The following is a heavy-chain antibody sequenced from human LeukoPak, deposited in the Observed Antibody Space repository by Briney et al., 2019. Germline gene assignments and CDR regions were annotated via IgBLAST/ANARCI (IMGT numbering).Heavy chain of an antibody. CDR1: GFTFSSYV. CDR2: MSNDGISS. J-gene: IGHJ4*02. D-gene: IGHD4-11*01. CDR3: AKDAQRGFDYSNSLEQ. Sequence: GGSLRLSCAASGFTFSSYVMHWVRQAPGKGLEWVAVMSNDGISSYYADSVKGRFTVSRDNFKNTVSLQMHSLRAEDTAVYYCAKDAQRGFDYSNSLEQWGQGSLVTVSS. V-gene: IGHV3-30*14.